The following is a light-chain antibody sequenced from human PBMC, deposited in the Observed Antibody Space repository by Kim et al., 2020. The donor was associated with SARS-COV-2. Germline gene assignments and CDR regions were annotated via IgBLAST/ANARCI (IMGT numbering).Light chain of an antibody. CDR2: GKN. CDR3: NSRDRSVNHLRV. Sequence: SSELTQDPAVSVALGQTVRITCQGDSLRSYYASWYQQKPGQAPVLVIYGKNNRPSGIPDRFSGFSSGNTASLTITGAQAEDEADYYCNSRDRSVNHLRVF. V-gene: IGLV3-19*01. J-gene: IGLJ1*01. CDR1: SLRSYY.